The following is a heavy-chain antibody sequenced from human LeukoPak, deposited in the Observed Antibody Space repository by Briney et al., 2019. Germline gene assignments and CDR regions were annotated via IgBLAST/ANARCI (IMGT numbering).Heavy chain of an antibody. CDR3: ARGGIYGSGSYYLDYYYCYMDV. J-gene: IGHJ6*03. CDR2: IYHSGST. CDR1: GGSFSGYY. V-gene: IGHV4-34*01. D-gene: IGHD3-10*01. Sequence: SETLSLTCTVYGGSFSGYYWSWIRQPPGKTLEWIGGIYHSGSTNYNPSLKSRVTISVDTSKNQFSLKLSSVTAADTAVYYCARGGIYGSGSYYLDYYYCYMDVWGKGTTVTVSS.